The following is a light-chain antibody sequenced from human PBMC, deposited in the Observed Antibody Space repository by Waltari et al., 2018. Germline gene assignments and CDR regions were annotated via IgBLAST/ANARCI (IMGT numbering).Light chain of an antibody. V-gene: IGKV3-11*01. CDR1: QSVGSY. CDR2: DAS. Sequence: EIVLTQSPATLSLSPGERATLSCRASQSVGSYLAWYQQKPGQAPRLLIYDASNRATGIPDRFSGSGSGTDFTLTISRLEPEDFAVYYCQLSRAFGQGTRLEIK. CDR3: QLSRA. J-gene: IGKJ5*01.